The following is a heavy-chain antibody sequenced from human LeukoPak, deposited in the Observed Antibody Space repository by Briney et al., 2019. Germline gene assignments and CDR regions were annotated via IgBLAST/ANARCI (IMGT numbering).Heavy chain of an antibody. J-gene: IGHJ4*02. CDR3: TRLGDTVWGSYRDY. Sequence: GGSLRLSCAASGFTFCGSAMHWVRQASGKGLEWVGRIRSKANSYATAYAASVKGRFTISRDDSKNAAYLQMNSLKTEDTAVYYCTRLGDTVWGSYRDYWGQGTLVTVSS. CDR2: IRSKANSYAT. D-gene: IGHD3-16*02. CDR1: GFTFCGSA. V-gene: IGHV3-73*01.